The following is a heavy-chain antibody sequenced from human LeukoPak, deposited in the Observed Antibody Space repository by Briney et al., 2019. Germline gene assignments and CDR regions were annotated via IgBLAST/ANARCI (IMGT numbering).Heavy chain of an antibody. CDR1: GFTFSSYG. V-gene: IGHV3-30*18. CDR3: AKAQVVRNYFDY. Sequence: AGGSLRLSCAASGFTFSSYGMHWVRQAPGKGLEWVAVISYDGSNKYYADSVKGRFTISRDNSKNTLYLQMNSLRAEDTAVYYCAKAQVVRNYFDYWGQGTLVTVSS. CDR2: ISYDGSNK. J-gene: IGHJ4*02. D-gene: IGHD3-22*01.